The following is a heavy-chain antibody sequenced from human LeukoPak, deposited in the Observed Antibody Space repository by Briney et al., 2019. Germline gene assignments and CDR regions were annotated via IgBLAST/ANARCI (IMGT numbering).Heavy chain of an antibody. CDR1: GFILSSYG. V-gene: IGHV3-33*01. CDR3: ASDGSYYEIDY. J-gene: IGHJ4*02. D-gene: IGHD1-26*01. CDR2: IWYDGSNK. Sequence: PGGSLRLSCAASGFILSSYGMHWVRQAPGKGLEWVAVIWYDGSNKNYVDSVKGRFTISRDNSKNTLYLQMNSLRAEDTAVYYCASDGSYYEIDYWGQGTLVTVSS.